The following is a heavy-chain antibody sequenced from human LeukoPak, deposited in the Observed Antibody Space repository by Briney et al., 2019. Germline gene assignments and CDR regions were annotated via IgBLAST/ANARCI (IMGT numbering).Heavy chain of an antibody. CDR2: ITGSGT. CDR1: GFTFNNYA. J-gene: IGHJ4*02. Sequence: GGSLRLSCAVSGFTFNNYAMSWVRQAPGKGLEWVSAITGSGTYYADSVKGRFTISRDKSKNTLYLQMNSLRAEDTAVYYCAKVLSASLQQPLDYWGQGTLVTVSS. D-gene: IGHD6-13*01. CDR3: AKVLSASLQQPLDY. V-gene: IGHV3-23*01.